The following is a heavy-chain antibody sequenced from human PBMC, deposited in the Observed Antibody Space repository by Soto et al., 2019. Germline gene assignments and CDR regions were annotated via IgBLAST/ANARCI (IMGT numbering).Heavy chain of an antibody. CDR1: GYSISSGYY. V-gene: IGHV4-38-2*02. J-gene: IGHJ4*02. CDR3: ARDRRSDYSSIVDF. Sequence: KPSETLSLTCAVFGYSISSGYYWGWIRQPPGKGLEWIGCIYHSGSTYYNPSLKSRVTISLDTSKNQFSLKLSSVTAADTAVYYCARDRRSDYSSIVDFWGQGTLVTVSS. CDR2: IYHSGST. D-gene: IGHD6-13*01.